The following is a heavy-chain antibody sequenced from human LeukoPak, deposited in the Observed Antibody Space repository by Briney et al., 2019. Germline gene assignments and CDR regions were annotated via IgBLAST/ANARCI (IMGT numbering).Heavy chain of an antibody. J-gene: IGHJ4*02. CDR1: GGTFSSYA. CDR2: IIPIFGTA. V-gene: IGHV1-69*13. Sequence: VKVSCKASGGTFSSYAISWVRQAPGQGLEWMGGIIPIFGTANYAQKFQGRVTITADESTSTAYMELSSLRSEDTAVYYCARVEAVAGTLPLGFDYWGQGTLVTASS. CDR3: ARVEAVAGTLPLGFDY. D-gene: IGHD6-19*01.